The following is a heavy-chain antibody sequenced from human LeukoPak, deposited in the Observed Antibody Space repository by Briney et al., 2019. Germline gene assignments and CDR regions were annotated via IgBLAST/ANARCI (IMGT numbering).Heavy chain of an antibody. CDR3: ANLGSAGCRRITSCSAYMDV. CDR2: ISWNRGSI. D-gene: IGHD2-2*01. V-gene: IGHV3-9*01. Sequence: GGSLRLSCAASGFTFDDYAMHWVRQAPGKGLEWVAGISWNRGSIGYADSVKGRFTISRDNAKNSLYLQMNSLRDDDTALYYRANLGSAGCRRITSCSAYMDVWGKGTTVTVSS. J-gene: IGHJ6*03. CDR1: GFTFDDYA.